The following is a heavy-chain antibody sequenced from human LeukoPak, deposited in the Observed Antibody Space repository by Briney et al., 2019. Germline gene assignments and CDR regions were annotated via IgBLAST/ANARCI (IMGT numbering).Heavy chain of an antibody. CDR2: ISARGDST. Sequence: GGSLRLSCAASGFTFSIYAMSWVRQAPGKGLEWVSAISARGDSTYYADSVKGRFTISRDNSKNTVYVQVNSLRAEDTAMYYCAKYSNDADFDYCGQGTLVTVAS. CDR1: GFTFSIYA. J-gene: IGHJ4*02. D-gene: IGHD4-11*01. CDR3: AKYSNDADFDY. V-gene: IGHV3-23*01.